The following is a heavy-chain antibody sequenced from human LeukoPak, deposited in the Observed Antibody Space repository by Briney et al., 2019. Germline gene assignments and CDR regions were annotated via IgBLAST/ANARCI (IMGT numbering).Heavy chain of an antibody. Sequence: GGSLRLSCAASGFTFSSYGMHWVRQAPGKGLEWVAFIRYDGSNKYYADSVKGRFTISRDNSKNTLYLQMNSLRAEDTAVYYCARDPYSSGWFTNWGQGTLVTVSS. CDR1: GFTFSSYG. CDR2: IRYDGSNK. D-gene: IGHD6-19*01. J-gene: IGHJ4*02. V-gene: IGHV3-30*02. CDR3: ARDPYSSGWFTN.